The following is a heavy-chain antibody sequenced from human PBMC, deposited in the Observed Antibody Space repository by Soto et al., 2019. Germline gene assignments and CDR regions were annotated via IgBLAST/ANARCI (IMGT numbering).Heavy chain of an antibody. D-gene: IGHD6-19*01. CDR1: GGSISSGDYY. V-gene: IGHV4-30-4*01. J-gene: IGHJ4*02. CDR2: IYHGVST. CDR3: ARRYSSGFDF. Sequence: PSETLSLTCTVSGGSISSGDYYWSWIRQPPGKGLEWIGYIYHGVSTYYNPSLKSRVTISVDRSKNQFSLKLSSVTAADTAVYYCARRYSSGFDFWGQGTLVTVSS.